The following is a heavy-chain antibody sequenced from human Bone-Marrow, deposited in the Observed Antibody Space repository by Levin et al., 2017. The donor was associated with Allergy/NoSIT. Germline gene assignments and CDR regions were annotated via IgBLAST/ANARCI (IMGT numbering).Heavy chain of an antibody. Sequence: SLKISCAASGFTFDDYAMHWVRQAPGKGLEWVSGISWNSGSIDYGDSVKGRFTVSRDNAKNSLYLQLNSVRPDDTAFYYCAKDMRSGIFYGSAIGYYFDGWGQGTLVTVSS. CDR3: AKDMRSGIFYGSAIGYYFDG. CDR1: GFTFDDYA. CDR2: ISWNSGSI. J-gene: IGHJ4*02. V-gene: IGHV3-9*01. D-gene: IGHD3-10*01.